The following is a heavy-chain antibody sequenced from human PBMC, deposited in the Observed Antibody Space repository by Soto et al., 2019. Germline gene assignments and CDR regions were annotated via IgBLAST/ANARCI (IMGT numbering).Heavy chain of an antibody. CDR3: ARRIYGDWYFDL. V-gene: IGHV4-4*02. D-gene: IGHD3-16*01. Sequence: QVQLQESGPGLVKPSGTLSLTCAVSGDSTSNSNWWSWVRQPPGKGLEWIGEVHYSGSTNYNPSLKTRVTISIDTSKNPFSLKVSSVTAADTTVYYCARRIYGDWYFDLWGRGTLVTVTS. CDR2: VHYSGST. CDR1: GDSTSNSNW. J-gene: IGHJ2*01.